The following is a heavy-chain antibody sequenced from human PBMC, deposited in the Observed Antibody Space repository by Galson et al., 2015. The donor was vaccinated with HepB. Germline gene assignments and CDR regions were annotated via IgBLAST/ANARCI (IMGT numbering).Heavy chain of an antibody. CDR2: ISAYNGNT. J-gene: IGHJ3*02. Sequence: SVKVSCKASGYTFTSYGISWVRQAPGQGLEWMGWISAYNGNTNYAQKLQGRVTMTTDTSTSTACMELRSLRSDDTAVYYCARVYNWNYRGLDAFDIWGQGTMVTVSS. CDR1: GYTFTSYG. D-gene: IGHD1-7*01. V-gene: IGHV1-18*01. CDR3: ARVYNWNYRGLDAFDI.